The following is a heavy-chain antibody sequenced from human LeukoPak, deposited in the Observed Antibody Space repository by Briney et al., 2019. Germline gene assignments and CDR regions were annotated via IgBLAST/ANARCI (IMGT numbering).Heavy chain of an antibody. CDR3: AGSGVAAAGKRLYYYYGMDV. D-gene: IGHD6-13*01. Sequence: PGGSLRLSCAASGFTFSSYAMSWVRQAPGKGLEWVSAISGSGGSTYYADSVKGRFTIPRDNSKNTLYLQMNSLRAEDTAVYYCAGSGVAAAGKRLYYYYGMDVWGQGTTVTVSS. V-gene: IGHV3-23*01. CDR1: GFTFSSYA. CDR2: ISGSGGST. J-gene: IGHJ6*02.